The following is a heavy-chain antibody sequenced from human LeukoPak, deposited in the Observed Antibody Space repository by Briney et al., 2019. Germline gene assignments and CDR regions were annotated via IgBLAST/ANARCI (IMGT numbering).Heavy chain of an antibody. V-gene: IGHV4-34*01. J-gene: IGHJ4*02. CDR2: INHSGST. Sequence: SETLSLTCAVYGGSFSGYYWSWIRQPPGKGLEWIGEINHSGSTNYNPSLKSRVTISVDTSKNQFSLKLSSVTAADTAVYYCARRVFLWFGLGSWGQGTLVTVSS. D-gene: IGHD3-10*01. CDR1: GGSFSGYY. CDR3: ARRVFLWFGLGS.